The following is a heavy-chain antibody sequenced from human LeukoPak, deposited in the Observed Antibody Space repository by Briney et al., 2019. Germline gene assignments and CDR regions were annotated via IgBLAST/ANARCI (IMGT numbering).Heavy chain of an antibody. Sequence: SETLSLTCTVSGGSISSGGYYWSWIRQHPGKGLEWIGYIYYSGSTYCNPSLKSRVTISVDTSKNQFSLKLSSVTAADTAVYYCARANTNYYDSSGYHGDFDYWGQGTLVTVSS. CDR1: GGSISSGGYY. V-gene: IGHV4-31*03. J-gene: IGHJ4*02. CDR3: ARANTNYYDSSGYHGDFDY. CDR2: IYYSGST. D-gene: IGHD3-22*01.